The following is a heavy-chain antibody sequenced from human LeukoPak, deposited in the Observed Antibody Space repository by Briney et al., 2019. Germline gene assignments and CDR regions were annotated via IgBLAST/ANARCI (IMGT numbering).Heavy chain of an antibody. Sequence: PGGSLRLSCAASGFTFSNYGMHWVRQAPGKGLEWLTFIGYDGRDKYYADSVKGRFTISRDDSKKTMYLQMSSLRPEDTALYYCARDRATAWSLDYWGQGTLVTVSA. D-gene: IGHD2-8*02. CDR2: IGYDGRDK. CDR1: GFTFSNYG. V-gene: IGHV3-30*02. CDR3: ARDRATAWSLDY. J-gene: IGHJ4*02.